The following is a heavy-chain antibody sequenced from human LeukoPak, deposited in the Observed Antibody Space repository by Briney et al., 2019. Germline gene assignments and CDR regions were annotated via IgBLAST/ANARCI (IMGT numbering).Heavy chain of an antibody. V-gene: IGHV1-69*01. D-gene: IGHD1-14*01. CDR3: ARGQEPKRIDAFDI. Sequence: ASVKVPCKASGGTFSSYAISWVRQAPGQGLEWMGGIIPIFGTANYAQKFQGRVTITADGSTSTAYMELSSLRSEDTAVYYCARGQEPKRIDAFDIWGQGTMVTVSS. CDR1: GGTFSSYA. CDR2: IIPIFGTA. J-gene: IGHJ3*02.